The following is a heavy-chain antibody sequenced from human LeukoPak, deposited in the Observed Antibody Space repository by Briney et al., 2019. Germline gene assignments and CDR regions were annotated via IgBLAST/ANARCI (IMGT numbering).Heavy chain of an antibody. CDR1: GDSISSNSAT. CDR2: TYYRSKWYK. V-gene: IGHV6-1*01. CDR3: ARGPSYFQH. J-gene: IGHJ1*01. Sequence: SQTLSLTCAISGDSISSNSATWNWIRQSPSRGLEWLGRTYYRSKWYKYYAVPVKGRITINPDTSRNQFSLQLNSVTPEDTAVYYCARGPSYFQHWGQGTLVTVSS.